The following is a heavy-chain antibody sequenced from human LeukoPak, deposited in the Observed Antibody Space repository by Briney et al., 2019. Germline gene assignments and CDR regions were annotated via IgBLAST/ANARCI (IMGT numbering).Heavy chain of an antibody. Sequence: SETLSLTCTVSGGSISSYYWSWIRQPAGKGLEWIGRIYTSGSTNYNPSLKSRVTISVDKSKNQFSLKLSSVTAADTAVYYCASGTFDGPLYGTYWYFHVWGRGTLVTVSS. CDR1: GGSISSYY. CDR2: IYTSGST. D-gene: IGHD1-14*01. CDR3: ASGTFDGPLYGTYWYFHV. J-gene: IGHJ2*01. V-gene: IGHV4-4*07.